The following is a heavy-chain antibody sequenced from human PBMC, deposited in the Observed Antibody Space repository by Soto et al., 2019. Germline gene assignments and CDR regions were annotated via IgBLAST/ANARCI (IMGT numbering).Heavy chain of an antibody. Sequence: GGSLRLSCAASGFTFDDYAMHWVRQAPGKGLEWVSGISWNSGSIGYADSVKGRFTISRDNAKNSLYLQMNSLRAEDTALYYCAKAVSYAFDIWGQGTMVTVSS. CDR3: AKAVSYAFDI. V-gene: IGHV3-9*01. J-gene: IGHJ3*02. CDR2: ISWNSGSI. CDR1: GFTFDDYA.